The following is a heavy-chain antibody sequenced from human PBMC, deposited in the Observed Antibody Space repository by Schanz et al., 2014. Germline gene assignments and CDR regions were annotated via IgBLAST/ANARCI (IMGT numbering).Heavy chain of an antibody. CDR2: INNSGST. J-gene: IGHJ4*02. CDR3: ARDERDLPRSLFVF. Sequence: QVQLQESGPGLVKPSGTLSLTCAVSGGFISSINWWSWVRQSPGTGLEWIGEINNSGSTNYNPSLKSRVTIPLDKSKSQFSRPLNAVPAADTAVYYCARDERDLPRSLFVFWGQGTLVTVSS. V-gene: IGHV4-4*02. D-gene: IGHD2-2*01. CDR1: GGFISSINW.